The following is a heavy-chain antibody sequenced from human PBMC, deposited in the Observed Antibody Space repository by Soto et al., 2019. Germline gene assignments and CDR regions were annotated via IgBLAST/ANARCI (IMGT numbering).Heavy chain of an antibody. J-gene: IGHJ4*02. V-gene: IGHV3-23*01. D-gene: IGHD1-26*01. Sequence: EVQLLESGGGLVQPGGSLRLSCAASGFTFSSYAMNWVRQAPGKGLEWVSVISGSGGSTYYADSVKGRFTISRDNSKKPRYLQMNSLRAEDTAVYECAKRGSGSYYHYWGQGTLVTVSS. CDR1: GFTFSSYA. CDR3: AKRGSGSYYHY. CDR2: ISGSGGST.